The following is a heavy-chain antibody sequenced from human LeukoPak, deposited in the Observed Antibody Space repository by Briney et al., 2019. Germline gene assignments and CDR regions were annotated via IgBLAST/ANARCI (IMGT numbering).Heavy chain of an antibody. D-gene: IGHD3-10*01. Sequence: GASVKVSCKASGGTFSSYAISWVRQAPGQGLEWMGGIIPIFGTANYAQKFQGRVTITADESTSTAYMELSSLRSEDTAVYYCARDGEGVAISVNYWFDPWGQGTLVTVSS. J-gene: IGHJ5*02. CDR3: ARDGEGVAISVNYWFDP. CDR2: IIPIFGTA. CDR1: GGTFSSYA. V-gene: IGHV1-69*13.